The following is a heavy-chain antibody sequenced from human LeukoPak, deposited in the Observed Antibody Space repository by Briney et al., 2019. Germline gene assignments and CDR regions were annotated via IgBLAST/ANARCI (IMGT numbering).Heavy chain of an antibody. D-gene: IGHD6-19*01. CDR1: GYTLTELS. CDR3: ASQQRAIAVAGTMSADY. CDR2: CDPEDGET. V-gene: IGHV1-24*01. Sequence: GASVKVSCKVSGYTLTELSMHWVRQAPGKGLEWMGGCDPEDGETIYAQKFQGRVTMTEDTSTDTAYMELSSLRSEDTAVYYCASQQRAIAVAGTMSADYWGQGTLVTVSS. J-gene: IGHJ4*02.